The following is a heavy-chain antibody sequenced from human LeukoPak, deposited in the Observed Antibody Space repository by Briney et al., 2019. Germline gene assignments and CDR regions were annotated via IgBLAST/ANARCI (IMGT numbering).Heavy chain of an antibody. J-gene: IGHJ3*02. D-gene: IGHD3-22*01. V-gene: IGHV4-61*01. Sequence: SETLSLTCTVSGGSISSGSYYWSWIRQPPGKGLEWIGYIYYSGSTNYNPSLKSRVTISVDTPKNQFSLKLSSVTAADTAVYYCARDGPTNKYDSSGYNAFDIWGQGTMVTVSS. CDR1: GGSISSGSYY. CDR2: IYYSGST. CDR3: ARDGPTNKYDSSGYNAFDI.